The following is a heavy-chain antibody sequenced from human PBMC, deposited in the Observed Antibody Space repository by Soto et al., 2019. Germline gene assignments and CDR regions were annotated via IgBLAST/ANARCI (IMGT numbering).Heavy chain of an antibody. CDR3: ARHGVYCSGGSCYGSTEYFQH. CDR2: IYYSGST. V-gene: IGHV4-59*08. Sequence: SLTCTVSGGSISSYYWSWIRQPPGKGLEWIGYIYYSGSTNYNPSLKSRVTISVDTSKNQFSLKLSSVTAADTAVYYCARHGVYCSGGSCYGSTEYFQHWGQGTLVTVSS. J-gene: IGHJ1*01. D-gene: IGHD2-15*01. CDR1: GGSISSYY.